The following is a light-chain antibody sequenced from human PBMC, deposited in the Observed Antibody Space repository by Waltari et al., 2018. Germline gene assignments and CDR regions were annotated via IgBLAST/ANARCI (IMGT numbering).Light chain of an antibody. CDR2: GAS. Sequence: EIVLTQSPGTLSLSLGERATVSCRTSQDVSRSLARYQQKPGQAPRLLIYGASTRATGIPDRFSGSGSGTDFSLTISRLEPDDFAVYYCQHYLRLPVTFGQGTTVEI. V-gene: IGKV3-20*01. J-gene: IGKJ1*01. CDR1: QDVSRS. CDR3: QHYLRLPVT.